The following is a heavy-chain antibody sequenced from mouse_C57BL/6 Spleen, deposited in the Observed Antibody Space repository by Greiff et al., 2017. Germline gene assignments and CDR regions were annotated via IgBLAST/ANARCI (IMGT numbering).Heavy chain of an antibody. CDR1: GYTFTSYW. D-gene: IGHD4-1*01. CDR3: ARGRHWDDYFDY. Sequence: QVQLQQPGAELVMPGASVKLSCKASGYTFTSYWMHWVKQRPGQGLEWIGEIDPPDSYTNYNQKFKGKSTLTVDKSSSTAYMQLNSLTSEDSAVYYCARGRHWDDYFDYWGQGTTLTVSS. V-gene: IGHV1-69*01. CDR2: IDPPDSYT. J-gene: IGHJ2*01.